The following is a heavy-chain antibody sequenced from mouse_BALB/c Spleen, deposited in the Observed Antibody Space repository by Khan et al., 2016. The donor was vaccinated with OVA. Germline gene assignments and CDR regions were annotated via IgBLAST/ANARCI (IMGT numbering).Heavy chain of an antibody. CDR1: GYSITSGYA. CDR3: ARKNYYGYAMDY. J-gene: IGHJ4*01. D-gene: IGHD1-1*01. Sequence: EVKLLESGPGLVKPSQSLSLTCTVTGYSITSGYAWNWIRQFPGNKLEWMGYISYSGSTSYNPSLRSRISITRDTSKNQSSLQLNSVTTEDTATYYGARKNYYGYAMDYWGQGTSVTVSS. V-gene: IGHV3-2*02. CDR2: ISYSGST.